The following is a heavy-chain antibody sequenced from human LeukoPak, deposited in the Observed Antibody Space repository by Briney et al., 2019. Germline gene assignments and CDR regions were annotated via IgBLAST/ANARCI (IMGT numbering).Heavy chain of an antibody. CDR3: TTDSRDGYNYGRHFDY. D-gene: IGHD5-24*01. V-gene: IGHV3-11*05. CDR2: ISSSSTYR. Sequence: PGGSLRLSCAASGFTFTDYYMSWIRQAPGKGLEWVSYISSSSTYRNYADSVKGRFTISRDNAKNSLYLQMNSLKTEDTAVYYCTTDSRDGYNYGRHFDYWGQGTLVTVSS. J-gene: IGHJ4*02. CDR1: GFTFTDYY.